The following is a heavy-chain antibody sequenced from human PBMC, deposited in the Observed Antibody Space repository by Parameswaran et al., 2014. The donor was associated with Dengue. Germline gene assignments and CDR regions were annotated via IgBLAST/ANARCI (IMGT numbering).Heavy chain of an antibody. J-gene: IGHJ6*02. CDR3: SKDFQSHQLPEYGMDV. Sequence: VRQAPGKRLEWVSTISGSGDNTFYADSVKGRFTISRDNSKSTLYLQMNSLRAEDTAIYYCSKDFQSHQLPEYGMDVWGQGTTVTVSS. CDR2: ISGSGDNT. V-gene: IGHV3-23*01. D-gene: IGHD1-1*01.